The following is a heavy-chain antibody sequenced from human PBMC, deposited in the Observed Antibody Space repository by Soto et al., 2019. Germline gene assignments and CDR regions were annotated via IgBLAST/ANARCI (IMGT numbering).Heavy chain of an antibody. CDR3: ARGVLA. CDR1: GGSVNSGGYS. Sequence: SETLSLTCSVSGGSVNSGGYSWSWIRQPPGKGLEWIGFISPSGSPAYNPSLKSRVTISVDRSNNQISLALSYVTAADTAVYYCARGVLAWGPGTLVTVSS. CDR2: ISPSGSP. J-gene: IGHJ5*02. D-gene: IGHD2-8*01. V-gene: IGHV4-30-2*01.